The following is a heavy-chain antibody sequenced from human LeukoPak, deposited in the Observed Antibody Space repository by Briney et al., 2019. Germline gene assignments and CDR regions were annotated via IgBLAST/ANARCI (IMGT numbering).Heavy chain of an antibody. V-gene: IGHV1-18*04. Sequence: ASVKVSCKASGYTFTGYYMHWVRQAPGQGLEWMGWISAYNGNTNYAQKLQGRVTMTTDTSTSTAYMELRSLRSDDTAVYYCARVVPPSYYDSSGYYTGWYFDYWGQGTLVTVSS. D-gene: IGHD3-22*01. CDR1: GYTFTGYY. CDR2: ISAYNGNT. CDR3: ARVVPPSYYDSSGYYTGWYFDY. J-gene: IGHJ4*02.